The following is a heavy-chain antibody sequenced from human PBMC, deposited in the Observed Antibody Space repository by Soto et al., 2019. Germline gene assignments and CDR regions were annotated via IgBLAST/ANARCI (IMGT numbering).Heavy chain of an antibody. J-gene: IGHJ5*02. V-gene: IGHV1-69*13. D-gene: IGHD3-22*01. Sequence: ASVKVSCKASGGTFSSYAISWVRQAPGQGLEWMGGIIPIFGTANYAQKFQGRVTITADESTSTAYMELSSLRSEDTAVYYCARAGSYDSSGYYQNWFDPWGQGTLVTVSS. CDR1: GGTFSSYA. CDR2: IIPIFGTA. CDR3: ARAGSYDSSGYYQNWFDP.